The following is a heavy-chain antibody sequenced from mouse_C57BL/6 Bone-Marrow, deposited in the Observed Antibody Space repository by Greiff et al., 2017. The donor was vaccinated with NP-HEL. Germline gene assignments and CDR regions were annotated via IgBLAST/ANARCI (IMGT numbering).Heavy chain of an antibody. J-gene: IGHJ4*01. V-gene: IGHV1-59*01. CDR1: GYTFTSYW. Sequence: VQLQQPGAELVRPGTSVKLSCKASGYTFTSYWMHWVKQRPGQGLEWIGVIDPSDSYTNYNQKFKGKATLTVDKSSSTAYMQLSSLTSEDSAVYYCARLRLRQDYAMDYWGQGTSVTVSS. CDR2: IDPSDSYT. CDR3: ARLRLRQDYAMDY. D-gene: IGHD2-4*01.